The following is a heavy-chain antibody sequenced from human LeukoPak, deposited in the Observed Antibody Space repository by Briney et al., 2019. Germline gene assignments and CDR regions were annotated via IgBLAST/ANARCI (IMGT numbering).Heavy chain of an antibody. CDR1: GFTFSSYS. Sequence: GGSLRLSCAASGFTFSSYSMNWVRQAPGEGLEWVSYISSSSSTIYYADSVKGRFTISRDNAKNSLYLQMNSLRAEDTAVYYCARAHLLYYFDYWGQGTLVTVSS. CDR2: ISSSSSTI. V-gene: IGHV3-48*01. J-gene: IGHJ4*02. CDR3: ARAHLLYYFDY.